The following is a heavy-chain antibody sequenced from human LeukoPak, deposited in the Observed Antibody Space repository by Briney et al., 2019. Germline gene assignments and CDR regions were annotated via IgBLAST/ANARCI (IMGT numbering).Heavy chain of an antibody. CDR3: ARSKQMQLVPAYYFDY. V-gene: IGHV4-34*01. Sequence: PSETLSLTCAVYGGSLSGYYWSWIRQPPGKGLEWIGEINHSGSTKYNPSLKSRATISVDTSMNQFSLKLSSVTAADTAVYYCARSKQMQLVPAYYFDYWGQGTLVTVSS. J-gene: IGHJ4*02. CDR2: INHSGST. CDR1: GGSLSGYY. D-gene: IGHD6-13*01.